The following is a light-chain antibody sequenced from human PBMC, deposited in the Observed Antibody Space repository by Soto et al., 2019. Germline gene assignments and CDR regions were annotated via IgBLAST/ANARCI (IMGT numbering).Light chain of an antibody. CDR2: GAS. CDR1: QSVSSSY. J-gene: IGKJ1*01. V-gene: IGKV3-20*01. Sequence: EIVLTQSPGTLSLSPGERATLSCRASQSVSSSYLAWYQQKPGQAPRLLIFGASIRATGIPDRFSGSGSGTDFTLTISGLEPEDFAVYYCQQYGSSPSTFGQGTKVDI. CDR3: QQYGSSPST.